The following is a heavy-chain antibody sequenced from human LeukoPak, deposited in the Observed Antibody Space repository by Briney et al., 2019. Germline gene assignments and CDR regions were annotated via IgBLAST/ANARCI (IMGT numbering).Heavy chain of an antibody. D-gene: IGHD6-19*01. V-gene: IGHV3-21*01. Sequence: KPGGSLRLSCAASGFTFSSYSMNWVRQAPGKGLEWVSSISSSSSYIYYADSVKGRFTISRDNVKNSLYLQMNSLRAEDTAVYYCAREGREQWPAPNWFDPWGQGTLVTVSS. J-gene: IGHJ5*02. CDR2: ISSSSSYI. CDR1: GFTFSSYS. CDR3: AREGREQWPAPNWFDP.